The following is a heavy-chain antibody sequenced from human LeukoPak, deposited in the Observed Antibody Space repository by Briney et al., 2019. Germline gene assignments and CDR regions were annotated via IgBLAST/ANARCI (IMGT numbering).Heavy chain of an antibody. J-gene: IGHJ4*02. CDR1: GFTFSTNA. CDR3: AKDRIPDGKYSIDF. Sequence: PGGSLRPSCAASGFTFSTNAMNWVGQPPGKGLEWVSVIVGNGGGIHYADSVKGRFTISRDNAKNTLYLQMNSLRAEDTAVYYCAKDRIPDGKYSIDFWGQGTLVTVSS. V-gene: IGHV3-23*01. D-gene: IGHD5-24*01. CDR2: IVGNGGGI.